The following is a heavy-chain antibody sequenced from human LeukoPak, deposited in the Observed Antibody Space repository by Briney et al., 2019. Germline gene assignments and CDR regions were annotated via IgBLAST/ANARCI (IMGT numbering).Heavy chain of an antibody. J-gene: IGHJ4*02. CDR2: IKQDGSEK. V-gene: IGHV3-7*01. CDR1: GFTFSNYW. Sequence: GGSLRLSCAASGFTFSNYWMSWVRQAPGKGLEWVANIKQDGSEKYYVDSVKGRFTISRDNAKNSLYLQMNSLRVEDTAVYYCAREATPSGDVVVPAAEHYYFDYWGQGTLVTVSS. CDR3: AREATPSGDVVVPAAEHYYFDY. D-gene: IGHD2-2*01.